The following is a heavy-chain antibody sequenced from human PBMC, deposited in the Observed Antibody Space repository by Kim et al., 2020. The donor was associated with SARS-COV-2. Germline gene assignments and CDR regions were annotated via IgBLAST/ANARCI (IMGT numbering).Heavy chain of an antibody. V-gene: IGHV1-69*13. CDR2: IIPIFGTA. CDR3: ARGIAVAGHNWFDP. CDR1: GGTFSSYA. D-gene: IGHD6-19*01. Sequence: SVKVSCKASGGTFSSYAISWVRQAPGQGLEWMGGIIPIFGTANYAQKFQGRVTITADESTSTAYMELSSLRSEDTAVYYCARGIAVAGHNWFDPWGQGTLVTVSS. J-gene: IGHJ5*02.